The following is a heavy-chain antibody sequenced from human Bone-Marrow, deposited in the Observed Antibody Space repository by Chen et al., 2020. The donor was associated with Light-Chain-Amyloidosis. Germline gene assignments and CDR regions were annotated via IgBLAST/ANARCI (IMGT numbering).Heavy chain of an antibody. D-gene: IGHD5-12*01. CDR3: ARRRDGYNFDY. Sequence: EVQLEQSGPEVKKTGESLKISCKGSVYTFPNYWIGWVRQMPGKGLEWRGVIYPDDSDARYSPSFEGQVTISADKSITTAYLQWRSLKASDTAMYYCARRRDGYNFDYWGQGTLVTVSS. CDR1: VYTFPNYW. J-gene: IGHJ4*02. CDR2: IYPDDSDA. V-gene: IGHV5-51*01.